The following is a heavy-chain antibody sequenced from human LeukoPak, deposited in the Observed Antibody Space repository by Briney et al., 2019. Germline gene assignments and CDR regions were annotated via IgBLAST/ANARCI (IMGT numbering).Heavy chain of an antibody. J-gene: IGHJ4*02. V-gene: IGHV4-34*01. D-gene: IGHD4/OR15-4a*01. Sequence: PSETLSLTCTVSGGSINNYYWSWIRQPPGKGLEWIGEINHSGSTNYNPSLKSRVTISVDTSKNQFSLKLSSVTAADTAVYYCARMRARVSDYWGQGTLVTVSS. CDR2: INHSGST. CDR1: GGSINNYY. CDR3: ARMRARVSDY.